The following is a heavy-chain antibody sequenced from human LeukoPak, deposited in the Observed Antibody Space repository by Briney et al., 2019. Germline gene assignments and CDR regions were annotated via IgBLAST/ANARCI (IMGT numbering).Heavy chain of an antibody. CDR3: ARDRGYSNYYDY. J-gene: IGHJ4*02. CDR1: GFTVSSNY. D-gene: IGHD4-11*01. V-gene: IGHV3-66*01. Sequence: TGGSLRLSCAASGFTVSSNYMSWVRQAPGKGLEWVSVIYSGGSTYYADSVKGRFTISRDNAKNSLYLQMNSLRDEDTAVYYCARDRGYSNYYDYWGQGTLVTVSS. CDR2: IYSGGST.